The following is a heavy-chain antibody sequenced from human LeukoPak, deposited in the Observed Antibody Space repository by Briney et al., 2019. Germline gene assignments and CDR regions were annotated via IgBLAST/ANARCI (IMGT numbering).Heavy chain of an antibody. CDR2: ITGSGDDA. CDR3: AKESRGSSPEF. J-gene: IGHJ1*01. Sequence: GGSLRLSCAASGFTFSNYGMSWLRQAPGKGLEWVSAITGSGDDAYYADSVHGRFTMSRDNPKSTLYLQMSSLRVEDTAVYYCAKESRGSSPEFWGQGTLVTVSS. V-gene: IGHV3-23*01. D-gene: IGHD1-26*01. CDR1: GFTFSNYG.